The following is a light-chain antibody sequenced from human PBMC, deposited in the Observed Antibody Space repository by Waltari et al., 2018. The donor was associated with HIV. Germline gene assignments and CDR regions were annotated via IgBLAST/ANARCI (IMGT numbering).Light chain of an antibody. CDR2: DVS. J-gene: IGLJ1*01. Sequence: QSALTQPRSVSGSPGQSVTISCTGTSRDVAAYNAVSWYQPHPGKAPKLMIYDVSERPSGVPDRFPGSKSGNTASLTISGLQAEDEADYYCCSYAGNYTPFVFGTGTKVTVL. CDR1: SRDVAAYNA. V-gene: IGLV2-11*01. CDR3: CSYAGNYTPFV.